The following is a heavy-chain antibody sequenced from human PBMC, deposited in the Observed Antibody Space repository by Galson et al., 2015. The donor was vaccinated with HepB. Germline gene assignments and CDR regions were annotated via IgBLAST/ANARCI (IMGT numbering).Heavy chain of an antibody. Sequence: SVKVSCKAPGYTFTDYVVNWVRQAPGQGLEWMGWMNTNTGKPTYAPGFAGRFVFSLDTSVTTAYLQISSLETDDTAVYYCARSPLRFLDWLPYYDYYMDVWGEGTTVTVSS. CDR3: ARSPLRFLDWLPYYDYYMDV. V-gene: IGHV7-4-1*02. CDR1: GYTFTDYV. J-gene: IGHJ6*03. CDR2: MNTNTGKP. D-gene: IGHD3-3*01.